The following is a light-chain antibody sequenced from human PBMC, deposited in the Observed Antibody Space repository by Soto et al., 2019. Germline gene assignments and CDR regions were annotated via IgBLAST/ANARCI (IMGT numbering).Light chain of an antibody. J-gene: IGLJ2*01. Sequence: QSALTQPASVSGSPGQSITISCTGTSSDVGGYNYVSWYQQHPGKAPKLMIYEVSNRPSGVSNRFSGSKSGNTASLTISGLQAEDEADCYCSSYTSSRTLVFGGGTKLTVL. V-gene: IGLV2-14*01. CDR3: SSYTSSRTLV. CDR1: SSDVGGYNY. CDR2: EVS.